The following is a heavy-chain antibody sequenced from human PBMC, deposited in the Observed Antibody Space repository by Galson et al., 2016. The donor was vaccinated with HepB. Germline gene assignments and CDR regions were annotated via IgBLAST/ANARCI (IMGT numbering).Heavy chain of an antibody. CDR3: ASGRTARYFNF. V-gene: IGHV4-59*01. CDR1: GASMFSYF. J-gene: IGHJ4*02. Sequence: SETLSLTCSVSGASMFSYFWSWVRLSPGKEMEWLGYVLQGARSMHYSPSFRSRITLSVDTSKSQFFLTLNSLTTADTAIYYCASGRTARYFNFWGQGTQVTVSS. D-gene: IGHD2-15*01. CDR2: VLQGARSM.